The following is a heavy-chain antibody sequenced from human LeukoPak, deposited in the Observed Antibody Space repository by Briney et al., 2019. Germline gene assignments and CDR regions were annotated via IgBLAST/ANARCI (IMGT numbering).Heavy chain of an antibody. V-gene: IGHV1-2*02. CDR3: ARLALTGPYDY. CDR2: MNTDSGAT. Sequence: ASVKVSCKVSGYTFTGYYMHWVRQAPGQGPEWMGWMNTDSGATNYAQKFQGRVTMTRDRNSNTAFVELSELRYDDTAVYYCARLALTGPYDYWGQGTMVRVSS. CDR1: GYTFTGYY. D-gene: IGHD6-19*01. J-gene: IGHJ4*02.